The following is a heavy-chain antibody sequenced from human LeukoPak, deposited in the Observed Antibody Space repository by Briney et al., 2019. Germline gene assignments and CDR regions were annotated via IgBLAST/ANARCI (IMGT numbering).Heavy chain of an antibody. V-gene: IGHV3-66*01. CDR2: IYSGGST. CDR1: GFTVNSNY. Sequence: PGGSLRLSCAASGFTVNSNYMSWVRQAPGKGLEWVSVIYSGGSTYYADSVKGRFTISRDNSKNTLFLQMNSLRAEDTAVYYCAGDRYAYNTELDNWGQGTLVTVSS. CDR3: AGDRYAYNTELDN. D-gene: IGHD3-16*01. J-gene: IGHJ4*02.